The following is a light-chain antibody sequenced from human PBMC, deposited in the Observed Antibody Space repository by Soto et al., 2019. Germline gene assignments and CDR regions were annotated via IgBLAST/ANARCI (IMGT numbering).Light chain of an antibody. CDR1: QSVSSNY. CDR2: GAS. J-gene: IGKJ1*01. Sequence: EIVLTQSPATLPFYPGERATLSCRAGQSVSSNYLAWYQQKPGQAPRLLIYGASSRATGIPDRFSGSGSGTDFSLIISRLDPEDFAVYYCQQYGSSPTYGQGTKVDIK. V-gene: IGKV3-20*01. CDR3: QQYGSSPT.